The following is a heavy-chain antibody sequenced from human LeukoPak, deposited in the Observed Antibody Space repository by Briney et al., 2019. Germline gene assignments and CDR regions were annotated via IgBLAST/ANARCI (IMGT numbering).Heavy chain of an antibody. CDR3: AGNYYDSTGYLPGLFDY. D-gene: IGHD3-22*01. CDR2: IYYSGST. CDR1: GASVSSVFYY. Sequence: SETLSLTCTVSGASVSSVFYYWSWVRQPPGRGLEWIGYIYYSGSTNYNPSLKSRVTILVDTSKNQFSLRLSSVTAADTAVYYCAGNYYDSTGYLPGLFDYWGQGTLVTVSS. J-gene: IGHJ4*02. V-gene: IGHV4-61*01.